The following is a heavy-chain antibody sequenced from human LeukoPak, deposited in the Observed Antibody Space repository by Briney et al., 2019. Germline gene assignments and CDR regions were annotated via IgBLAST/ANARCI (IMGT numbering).Heavy chain of an antibody. CDR2: INHSGST. J-gene: IGHJ6*02. CDR3: AREYYDILTGYSGYYYGMDV. Sequence: SETLSLTCTVYGGSFSGYYWSWIRQPPGKGLEWIGEINHSGSTNYNPSLKSRVTISVDTSKNQFSLKPSSVTAADTAVYYCAREYYDILTGYSGYYYGMDVWGQGTTVTVSS. V-gene: IGHV4-34*01. CDR1: GGSFSGYY. D-gene: IGHD3-9*01.